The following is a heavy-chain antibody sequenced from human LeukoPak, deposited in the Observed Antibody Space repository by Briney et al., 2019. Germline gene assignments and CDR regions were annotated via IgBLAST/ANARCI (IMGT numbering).Heavy chain of an antibody. CDR2: IGRIETPM. CDR1: GFTFSDYY. J-gene: IGHJ4*02. D-gene: IGHD3-10*01. CDR3: ATRSGSFAFDY. V-gene: IGHV3-11*01. Sequence: GGSLRLSCTASGFTFSDYYMSWIRQAPGKGLEWVSDIGRIETPMNYADPVKGRFTISRDNAKNSLYLQMNSLRPEDTALYFCATRSGSFAFDYWGQGTLVTVSS.